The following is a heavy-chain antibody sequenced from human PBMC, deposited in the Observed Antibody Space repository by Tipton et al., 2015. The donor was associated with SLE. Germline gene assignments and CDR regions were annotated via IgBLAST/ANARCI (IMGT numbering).Heavy chain of an antibody. D-gene: IGHD3-22*01. V-gene: IGHV4-34*01. CDR2: IYYSGST. CDR1: GGSFSGYY. CDR3: ARSLYYYDAFDI. Sequence: TLSLTCAVYGGSFSGYYWSWIRQPPGKGLEWIGSIYYSGSTNYNPSLKSRVTISVDTSKNQFSLKLSSVTAADTAVYYCARSLYYYDAFDIWGQGTMVTVSS. J-gene: IGHJ3*02.